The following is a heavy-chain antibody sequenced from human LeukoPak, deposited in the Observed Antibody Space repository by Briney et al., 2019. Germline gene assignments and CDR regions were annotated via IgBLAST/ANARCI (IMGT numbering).Heavy chain of an antibody. Sequence: PSETLSLTCAVSGGSISSSNWWSWVRQPPGKWLEWIGEINHSGSTNYNPSLKSRVTISVDTSKNQFSLKLSSVTAADTAVYYCARVVGARSLWFDPWGQGTLVTVSS. D-gene: IGHD1-26*01. V-gene: IGHV4-4*02. CDR3: ARVVGARSLWFDP. CDR1: GGSISSSNW. CDR2: INHSGST. J-gene: IGHJ5*02.